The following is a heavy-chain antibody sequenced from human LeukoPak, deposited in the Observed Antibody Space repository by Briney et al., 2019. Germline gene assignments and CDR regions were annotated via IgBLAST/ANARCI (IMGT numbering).Heavy chain of an antibody. Sequence: PSETPSLTCAVYGGSFSGYYWSWIRQPPGKGLEWIGEINHSGSTNYNPSLKSRVTISVDTSKNQFSLKLSSVTAADTAVYYCARGGGDYPVAYWGQGTLVTVSS. V-gene: IGHV4-34*01. D-gene: IGHD4-17*01. J-gene: IGHJ4*02. CDR1: GGSFSGYY. CDR2: INHSGST. CDR3: ARGGGDYPVAY.